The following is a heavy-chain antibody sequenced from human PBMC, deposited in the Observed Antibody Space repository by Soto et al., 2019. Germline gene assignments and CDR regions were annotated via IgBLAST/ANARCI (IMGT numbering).Heavy chain of an antibody. CDR2: IFPTGNT. CDR3: ARGSLGPDY. Sequence: SETLSLTCTVSSGSPSNYYWSWIRQPAGKGLEWIGRIFPTGNTDYNPSLRSRVTMSVDTSKNQFSLKLNSVTAADTAVYYCARGSLGPDYWGPGTLVTVSS. J-gene: IGHJ4*02. CDR1: SGSPSNYY. D-gene: IGHD1-26*01. V-gene: IGHV4-4*07.